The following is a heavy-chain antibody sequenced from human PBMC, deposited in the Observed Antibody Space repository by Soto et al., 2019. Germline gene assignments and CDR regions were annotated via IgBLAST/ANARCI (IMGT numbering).Heavy chain of an antibody. Sequence: QLQLQESGSGLVKPSQTLSLTCAVSGGSISSGGYSWSWIRQPPGKGLEWIGYIYHSGSTYYNPSLESRVPISVDRSKNQFSLKLSSVTAADTAVYYCASLRSGWGIDYWGQGTLVTVSS. CDR1: GGSISSGGYS. CDR3: ASLRSGWGIDY. D-gene: IGHD6-19*01. J-gene: IGHJ4*02. CDR2: IYHSGST. V-gene: IGHV4-30-2*01.